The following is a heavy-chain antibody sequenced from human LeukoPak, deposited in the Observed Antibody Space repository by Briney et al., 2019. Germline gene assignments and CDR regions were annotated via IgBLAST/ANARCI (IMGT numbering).Heavy chain of an antibody. CDR2: INPNSGDT. V-gene: IGHV1-2*02. CDR3: AREGPWLVLLHYFDY. J-gene: IGHJ4*02. Sequence: GASVKVSCKASGYTFIGYHMHWVRQAPGQGLEWMGWINPNSGDTNYAQKFQGRVTMTRDTSISTAYMELSSLRSDDTAVYYCAREGPWLVLLHYFDYWGQGALVTVSS. D-gene: IGHD6-19*01. CDR1: GYTFIGYH.